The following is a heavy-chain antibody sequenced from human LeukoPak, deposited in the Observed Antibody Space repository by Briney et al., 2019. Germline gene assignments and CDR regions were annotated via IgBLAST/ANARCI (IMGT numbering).Heavy chain of an antibody. CDR2: THDSGNS. CDR3: ARDRSAAPADY. J-gene: IGHJ4*02. CDR1: GVSITNNY. V-gene: IGHV4-59*13. Sequence: SETLSLTCTASGVSITNNYWAWIRQPPGKGLEWIGYTHDSGNSNYNPSLRSRVTISIDTSKNQFSLKLTSVTAADTAVYYCARDRSAAPADYWGQGTLVTVSS. D-gene: IGHD6-13*01.